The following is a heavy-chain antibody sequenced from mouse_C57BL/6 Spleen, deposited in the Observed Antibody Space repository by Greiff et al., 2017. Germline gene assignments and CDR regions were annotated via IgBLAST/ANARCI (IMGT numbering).Heavy chain of an antibody. CDR1: GFTFSDYG. CDR2: ISSGSSTI. J-gene: IGHJ3*01. CDR3: ARSNLYDYDGFAY. D-gene: IGHD2-4*01. Sequence: DVHLVESGGGLVKPGGSLKLSCAASGFTFSDYGMHWVRQAPEKGLEWVAYISSGSSTIYYADTVKGRFTISRDNAKNTLFLQMTSLRSEDTAMYYCARSNLYDYDGFAYWGQGTLVTVSA. V-gene: IGHV5-17*01.